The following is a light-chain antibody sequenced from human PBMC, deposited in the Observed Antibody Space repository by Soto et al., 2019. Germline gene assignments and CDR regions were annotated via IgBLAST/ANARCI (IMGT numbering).Light chain of an antibody. J-gene: IGLJ3*02. V-gene: IGLV3-21*04. CDR2: FDS. CDR1: NLGGKS. CDR3: QVWDSSGDPRGV. Sequence: SYDLTQPPSVSVAPGKTAAMTCGGINLGGKSVHWYQQKPGQAPVLVIRFDSDRPSGIPERFSGSNSGNTATLTISRVEAGEEADCYGQVWDSSGDPRGVFGGGTKLTVL.